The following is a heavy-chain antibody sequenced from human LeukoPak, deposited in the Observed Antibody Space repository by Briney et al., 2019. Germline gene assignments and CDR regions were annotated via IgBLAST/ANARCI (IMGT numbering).Heavy chain of an antibody. Sequence: SETPSLTCTLYGGSFSGYYWSLIRQAPGKGLEWIGEINHRGRTNYNPSLKSRVAISVDMSKSQFSLKLSSVTAADTAVYYCARIYCLGDCSQWWFDPWGQGTQVTVSS. CDR1: GGSFSGYY. CDR2: INHRGRT. V-gene: IGHV4-34*01. D-gene: IGHD2-21*02. CDR3: ARIYCLGDCSQWWFDP. J-gene: IGHJ5*02.